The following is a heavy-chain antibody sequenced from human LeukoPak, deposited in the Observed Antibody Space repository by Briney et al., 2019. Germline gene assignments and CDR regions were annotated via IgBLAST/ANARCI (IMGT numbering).Heavy chain of an antibody. CDR1: GYTFTSYD. J-gene: IGHJ6*02. CDR3: ARSVVTPEYYYYGMDV. Sequence: GASVKFSCKASGYTFTSYDINWVRQATGQGLEWMGWMNPNSGNTGYAQKFQGRVTMTRNTSISTAYMELSSLRSEDTAVYYCARSVVTPEYYYYGMDVWGQGTTVTVSS. V-gene: IGHV1-8*01. CDR2: MNPNSGNT. D-gene: IGHD4-23*01.